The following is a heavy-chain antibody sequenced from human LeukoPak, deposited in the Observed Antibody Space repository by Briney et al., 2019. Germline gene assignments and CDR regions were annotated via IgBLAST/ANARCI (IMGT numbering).Heavy chain of an antibody. CDR2: IYHSGST. CDR3: AREGVAAGGSSRWFDP. CDR1: GYSISSGYY. J-gene: IGHJ5*02. Sequence: SETLSLTCTVSGYSISSGYYSGWIRQPPGKGLEWIGSIYHSGSTYYNPSLKSRVTISVDTSKNQFSLKLSSVTAADTGVYYCAREGVAAGGSSRWFDPWGQGTLATVSS. V-gene: IGHV4-38-2*02. D-gene: IGHD6-6*01.